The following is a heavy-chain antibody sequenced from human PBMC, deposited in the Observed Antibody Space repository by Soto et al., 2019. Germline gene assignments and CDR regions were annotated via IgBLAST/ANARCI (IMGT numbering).Heavy chain of an antibody. CDR1: GFTFSSYA. V-gene: IGHV3-23*01. CDR3: ANLARSYSSGWNPGSAFDI. Sequence: EVQLLESGGGLVQPGGSLRLSCAASGFTFSSYAMSWVRQAPGKGLEWVSAISGSGGSTYYADSVKGRFTISRDNSKNRLYMQINSLRAEDTAVYYCANLARSYSSGWNPGSAFDIWGQGTMVTVSS. J-gene: IGHJ3*02. CDR2: ISGSGGST. D-gene: IGHD6-19*01.